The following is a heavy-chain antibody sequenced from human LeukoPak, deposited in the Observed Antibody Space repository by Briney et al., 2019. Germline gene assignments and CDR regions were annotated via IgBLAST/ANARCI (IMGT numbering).Heavy chain of an antibody. Sequence: SETLSLTCTVSGGSISNYYWTWIRQPAGKGLEWIGRIYTSGSTIYNPSLKSRVTMSVDTSKNQFSLKLSSVTAADTAVYYCARAPVTSCRGAYCYPFDYWGQGTLVTVSS. J-gene: IGHJ4*02. V-gene: IGHV4-4*07. CDR1: GGSISNYY. CDR3: ARAPVTSCRGAYCYPFDY. D-gene: IGHD2-21*01. CDR2: IYTSGST.